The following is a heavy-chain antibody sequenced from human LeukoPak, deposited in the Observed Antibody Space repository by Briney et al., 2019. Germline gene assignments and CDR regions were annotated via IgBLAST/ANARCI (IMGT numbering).Heavy chain of an antibody. Sequence: PGGSLRLSCAASGFTFSSYGMSWVRQAPGKGLEWVSAISGSGGSTYYADSVKGRFTISRDNSKNTLYLQMNSLRAEDTAVYYCAKDNAQDYAHDKKGGYWGQGTLVTVSS. D-gene: IGHD3-16*01. V-gene: IGHV3-23*01. CDR2: ISGSGGST. J-gene: IGHJ4*02. CDR1: GFTFSSYG. CDR3: AKDNAQDYAHDKKGGY.